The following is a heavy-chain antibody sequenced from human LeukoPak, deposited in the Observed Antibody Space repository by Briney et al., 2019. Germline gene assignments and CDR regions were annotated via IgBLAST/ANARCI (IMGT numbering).Heavy chain of an antibody. CDR2: ISNSGNTI. V-gene: IGHV3-48*04. J-gene: IGHJ4*02. CDR1: GFTFSSYW. CDR3: ARVVLSYGSVGDY. D-gene: IGHD5-18*01. Sequence: GGSLRLSCAASGFTFSSYWMSWVRQAPGKGLEWVSYISNSGNTIYYADSVKGRFTISRDNAKNSLYLQMNSLRAEDTAVYYCARVVLSYGSVGDYWGQGTLVTVSS.